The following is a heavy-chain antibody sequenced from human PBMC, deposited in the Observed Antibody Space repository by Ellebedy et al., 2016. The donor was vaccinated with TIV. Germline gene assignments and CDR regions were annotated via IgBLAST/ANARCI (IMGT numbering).Heavy chain of an antibody. D-gene: IGHD3-16*01. V-gene: IGHV3-21*01. CDR2: ISSSSSYI. Sequence: GESLKISXAASGFTFSSYSMNWVRQAPGKGLEWVSSISSSSSYIYYADSVKGRFTISRDNAKNSLYLQMNSLRAEDTAVYYCASSGSHQDYDYVWGSSIYIDYWGQGTLVTVSS. CDR1: GFTFSSYS. J-gene: IGHJ4*02. CDR3: ASSGSHQDYDYVWGSSIYIDY.